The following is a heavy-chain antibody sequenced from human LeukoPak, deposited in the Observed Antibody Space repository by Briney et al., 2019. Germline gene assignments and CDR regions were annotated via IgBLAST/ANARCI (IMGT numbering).Heavy chain of an antibody. CDR2: IYSSGST. D-gene: IGHD3-3*01. CDR3: ARDLGFWSGPDY. V-gene: IGHV4-4*07. Sequence: PSETLSLTCTVSGGSISSYYWSWIRQPAGKGLQWIGRIYSSGSTNYSPSLKSRVTMSVDTSKNQFSLRPTSVTAADTAVYYCARDLGFWSGPDYWGQGTLVTVSS. CDR1: GGSISSYY. J-gene: IGHJ4*02.